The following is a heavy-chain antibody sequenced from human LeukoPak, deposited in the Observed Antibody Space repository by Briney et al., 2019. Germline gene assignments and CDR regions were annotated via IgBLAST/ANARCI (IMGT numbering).Heavy chain of an antibody. CDR3: AKEPGSTGAYDT. V-gene: IGHV3-30*02. CDR1: GFTFSDCS. D-gene: IGHD5-12*01. Sequence: GGSLRLSCAASGFTFSDCSMHWVRLAPGKGLEWVAFIRYDGIGKSYADSVKGRFTVSRDNSKNTLFLQMNSLRTEDTAVYYCAKEPGSTGAYDTWGEGNLVTVSS. J-gene: IGHJ4*02. CDR2: IRYDGIGK.